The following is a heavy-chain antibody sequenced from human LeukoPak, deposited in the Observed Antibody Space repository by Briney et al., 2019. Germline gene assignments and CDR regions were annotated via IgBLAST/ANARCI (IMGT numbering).Heavy chain of an antibody. Sequence: GSLRLSCAASGFTFSSYAMNWVRQAPRKGLEWVSTISGGGGSKNYADSVKGRFTISRDNSKNTLFLQLNSLRAEDTAVYYCAKDRDILTDYYQWGWFDCWGQGTLVTVSS. J-gene: IGHJ4*02. V-gene: IGHV3-23*01. CDR3: AKDRDILTDYYQWGWFDC. CDR1: GFTFSSYA. CDR2: ISGGGGSK. D-gene: IGHD3-9*01.